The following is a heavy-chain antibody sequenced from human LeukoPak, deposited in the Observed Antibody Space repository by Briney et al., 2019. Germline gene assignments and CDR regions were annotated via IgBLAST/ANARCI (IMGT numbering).Heavy chain of an antibody. CDR2: ISSNGGST. V-gene: IGHV3-64*01. J-gene: IGHJ4*02. D-gene: IGHD2-8*01. CDR1: GFTFSSYA. Sequence: GGSLRLSCAASGFTFSSYAMHWVRQAPGKGLEYVSAISSNGGSTYYANSVKGRFTISRDNSKNTLYLQMGSLRAEDMAVYYCARTKRAHFDYWGQGTLVTVSS. CDR3: ARTKRAHFDY.